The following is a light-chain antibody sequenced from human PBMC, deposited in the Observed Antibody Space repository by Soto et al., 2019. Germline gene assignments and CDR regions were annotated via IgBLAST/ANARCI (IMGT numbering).Light chain of an antibody. Sequence: AIQMTQSPSSLSASVGDRVTITCRASQGIRNELGWYRQKPGKAPELLIYGASNLKSGVPPRFSGSGSGTDFTLTISSLQPEDFATYYCVQDYNYPRTFGQGTKVDIK. V-gene: IGKV1-6*01. CDR1: QGIRNE. CDR2: GAS. CDR3: VQDYNYPRT. J-gene: IGKJ2*02.